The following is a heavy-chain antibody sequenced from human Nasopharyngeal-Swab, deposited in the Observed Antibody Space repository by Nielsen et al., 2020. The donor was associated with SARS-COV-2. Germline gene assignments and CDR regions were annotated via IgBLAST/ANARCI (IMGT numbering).Heavy chain of an antibody. V-gene: IGHV3-11*05. J-gene: IGHJ4*02. CDR2: ISSSSSYT. Sequence: GESLKISCAASGFTFSDYYMSWIRQAPGKGLEWVSYISSSSSYTNYADSVKGRFTISRDNAKNSLYLQMNSLRAEDTAVYCCARGGGSGWSGGGWWGQGTLVTVSS. D-gene: IGHD6-19*01. CDR1: GFTFSDYY. CDR3: ARGGGSGWSGGGW.